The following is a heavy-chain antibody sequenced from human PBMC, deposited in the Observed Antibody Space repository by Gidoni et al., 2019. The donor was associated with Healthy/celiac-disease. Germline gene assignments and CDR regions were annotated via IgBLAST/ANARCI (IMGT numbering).Heavy chain of an antibody. CDR2: ISGSGGST. J-gene: IGHJ4*02. V-gene: IGHV3-23*01. CDR3: AKNGADYGDYGDC. CDR1: GFTLSSYA. Sequence: EVQLLESGGGLVQPGGSLRLSCAASGFTLSSYAMSWVRQAPGKVLEWVSTISGSGGSTYYSDSVKGRFTIYRDNSKNPLYLQMNSLRAEDTAVYYCAKNGADYGDYGDCWGQGTLVTVSS. D-gene: IGHD4-17*01.